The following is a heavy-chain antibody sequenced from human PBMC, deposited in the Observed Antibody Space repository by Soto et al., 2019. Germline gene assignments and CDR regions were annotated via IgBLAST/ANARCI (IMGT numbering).Heavy chain of an antibody. J-gene: IGHJ4*02. D-gene: IGHD2-15*01. V-gene: IGHV3-48*01. CDR3: ARDGGYCSGGSCYIVADY. CDR1: GFTFSSYS. Sequence: LSCAASGFTFSSYSMNWVRQAPGKGLEWVSYISSSSSTIYYADSVKGRFTISRDNAKNSLYLQMNSLRAEDTAVYYCARDGGYCSGGSCYIVADYWGQGTLVTVSS. CDR2: ISSSSSTI.